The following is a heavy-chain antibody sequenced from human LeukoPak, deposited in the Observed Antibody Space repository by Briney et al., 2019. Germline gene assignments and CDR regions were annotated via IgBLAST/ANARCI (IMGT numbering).Heavy chain of an antibody. CDR1: GFTFSSYG. CDR3: AKVDYYDSRDPDY. V-gene: IGHV3-30*18. D-gene: IGHD3-22*01. CDR2: ISYDGSNK. Sequence: GGSLRLSCAASGFTFSSYGMHWVRQAPGKGLEWVAVISYDGSNKYYADSVKGRFTISRDNSKNTLYLQMNSLRAEDTAVYYCAKVDYYDSRDPDYWGQGTLVTVSS. J-gene: IGHJ4*02.